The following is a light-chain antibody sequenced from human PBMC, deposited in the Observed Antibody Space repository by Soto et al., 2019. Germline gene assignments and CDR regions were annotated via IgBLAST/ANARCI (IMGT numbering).Light chain of an antibody. J-gene: IGKJ5*01. V-gene: IGKV1-12*01. Sequence: IQMNQSLSCLSASRGDRDTISWQASQGITNYLNWYQQKPGTAPKLLIYHASTLESGVPSRLSGSGSGTDFTLTISSLQPEDFATYYSQQANSFPLTIRQGTRVEI. CDR1: QGITNY. CDR3: QQANSFPLT. CDR2: HAS.